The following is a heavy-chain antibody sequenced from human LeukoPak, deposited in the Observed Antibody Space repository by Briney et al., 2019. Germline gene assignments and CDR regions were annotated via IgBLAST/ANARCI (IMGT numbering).Heavy chain of an antibody. CDR3: AGGGASSSWPY. J-gene: IGHJ4*02. Sequence: AAVKVSCKASVYTFTSYGISWVRQAPGQGLGWMGWISAYNGNTNYAQKLQGRVTMTTDTSASTAYMELRRLRSDETAAYYCAGGGASSSWPYWGQGTLVTVSS. CDR2: ISAYNGNT. D-gene: IGHD6-13*01. CDR1: VYTFTSYG. V-gene: IGHV1-18*01.